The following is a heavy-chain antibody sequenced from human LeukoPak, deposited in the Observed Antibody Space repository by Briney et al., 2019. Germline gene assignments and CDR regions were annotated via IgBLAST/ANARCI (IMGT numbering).Heavy chain of an antibody. J-gene: IGHJ4*02. V-gene: IGHV3-49*04. D-gene: IGHD5-18*01. CDR2: IRSKANGGTT. CDR3: TRDRGYSYGYGDY. Sequence: GGSLRLSCTASGFTFGDYAMSWVRQAPGKGLEWVGFIRSKANGGTTEYAASAKGRFTISRDDSKSIAYLQMNSLKNEDTAVYYCTRDRGYSYGYGDYWGQGTLVTVSS. CDR1: GFTFGDYA.